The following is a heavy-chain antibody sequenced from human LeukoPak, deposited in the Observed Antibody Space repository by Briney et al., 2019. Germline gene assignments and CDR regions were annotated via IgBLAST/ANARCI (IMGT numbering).Heavy chain of an antibody. D-gene: IGHD5-18*01. CDR3: ARGDTAMVR. CDR1: GGSVSSYY. V-gene: IGHV4-59*02. J-gene: IGHJ4*02. Sequence: PSETLSLTCTVSGGSVSSYYWSWVRQPPGKGLEWIGYIYYSGSTNYNPSLKSRVTISVDTSKNQFSLKLSSVTAADTAVYYCARGDTAMVRWGQGTLVTVSS. CDR2: IYYSGST.